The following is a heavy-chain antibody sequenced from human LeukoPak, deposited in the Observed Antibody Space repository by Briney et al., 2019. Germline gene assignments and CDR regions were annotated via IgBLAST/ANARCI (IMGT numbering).Heavy chain of an antibody. CDR1: GGSISSYY. D-gene: IGHD3-3*01. Sequence: SETLSLARTVSGGSISSYYWSWIRQPPGKGLEWIGYIYTSGSTNYNPSLKSRVTISVDTSKNQFSLKLSSVTAADTAVYYCARHQLYYDFWSGYNYYYMDVWGKGTTVTVSS. CDR2: IYTSGST. V-gene: IGHV4-4*09. J-gene: IGHJ6*03. CDR3: ARHQLYYDFWSGYNYYYMDV.